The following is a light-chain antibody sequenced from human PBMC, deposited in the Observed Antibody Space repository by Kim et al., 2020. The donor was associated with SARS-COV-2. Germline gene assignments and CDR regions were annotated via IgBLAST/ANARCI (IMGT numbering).Light chain of an antibody. CDR2: GAS. CDR3: LQDYNLYT. J-gene: IGKJ2*01. Sequence: EIVMTQSPATLSLSPGERATLSCRASQSVSSSYLSWYQQKPGQAPRLLIYGASTRATGIPARFSGSGSGTDFTLTISSLQPEDFAVYYCLQDYNLYTFGQGTKVDIK. CDR1: QSVSSSY. V-gene: IGKV3D-7*01.